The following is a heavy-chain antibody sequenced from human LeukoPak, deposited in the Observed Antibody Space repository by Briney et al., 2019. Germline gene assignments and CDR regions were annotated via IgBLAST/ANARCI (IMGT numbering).Heavy chain of an antibody. CDR2: IYYSGST. CDR1: GGSISSSNW. Sequence: SETLSLTCAVSGGSISSSNWWSWVRQPPGKGLEWIGSIYYSGSTYYNPSLKSRVTISVDTSKNQFSLKLSSVTAADTAVYYCARHALVITTYYFDYWGQGTLVTVSS. D-gene: IGHD3-22*01. V-gene: IGHV4-39*01. CDR3: ARHALVITTYYFDY. J-gene: IGHJ4*02.